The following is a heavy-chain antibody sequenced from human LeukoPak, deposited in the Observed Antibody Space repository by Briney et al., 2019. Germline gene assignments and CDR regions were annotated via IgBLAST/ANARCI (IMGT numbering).Heavy chain of an antibody. Sequence: RASVKVSCKASGYTFTGYYMHWVRQAPGQGLEWMGWISAYNGNTNYAQKLQGRVTMTTDTSTSTAYMELRSLRSDDTAVYYCARGPYYSEAYYFDYWGQGTLVTVSS. V-gene: IGHV1-18*04. CDR1: GYTFTGYY. CDR2: ISAYNGNT. J-gene: IGHJ4*02. CDR3: ARGPYYSEAYYFDY. D-gene: IGHD3-10*01.